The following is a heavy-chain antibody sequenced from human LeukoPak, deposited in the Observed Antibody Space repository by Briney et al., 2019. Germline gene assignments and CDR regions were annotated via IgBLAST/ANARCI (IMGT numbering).Heavy chain of an antibody. J-gene: IGHJ6*03. CDR1: GWSFSGYY. CDR2: INHSGST. V-gene: IGHV4-34*01. D-gene: IGHD3-22*01. Sequence: SETLSLTCAVYGWSFSGYYWSWIRQPPGKGLEWIGEINHSGSTNYNPSLKSRLTRTFDTTNNQFPLKLSSVTAADKGVYYCARDQYYYASSGNRYYYYMDVWGKGTTVTVSS. CDR3: ARDQYYYASSGNRYYYYMDV.